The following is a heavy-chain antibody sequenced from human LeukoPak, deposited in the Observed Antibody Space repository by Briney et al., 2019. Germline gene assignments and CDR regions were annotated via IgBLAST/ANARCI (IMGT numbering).Heavy chain of an antibody. J-gene: IGHJ5*02. CDR1: GFTFSSYG. CDR3: ARDVPHDYGDYDNWFDP. D-gene: IGHD4-17*01. Sequence: GGSLRLSCAASGFTFSSYGMHWVRQAPGKGLEWVAVISYDGSNKYYADSVKGRFTISRDNSKNTLYLQMNSLRAEDTAVYYCARDVPHDYGDYDNWFDPWGQGTLATVSS. CDR2: ISYDGSNK. V-gene: IGHV3-30*03.